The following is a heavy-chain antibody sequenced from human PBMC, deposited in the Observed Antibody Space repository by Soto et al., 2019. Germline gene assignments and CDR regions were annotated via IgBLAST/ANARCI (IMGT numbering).Heavy chain of an antibody. J-gene: IGHJ4*02. V-gene: IGHV3-23*01. D-gene: IGHD6-13*01. CDR3: GGGGGSRAAAGSDY. CDR1: GFTFSSYA. CDR2: ISGSGGST. Sequence: EVQLLESGGGLVQPGGSLRLSCAASGFTFSSYAMSWVRQAPGKGLEWVSAISGSGGSTYYADSVKGRFTISRDNSKNTLYRQMTSLRAEDTAVYYCGGGGGSRAAAGSDYWGQGTLVTVSS.